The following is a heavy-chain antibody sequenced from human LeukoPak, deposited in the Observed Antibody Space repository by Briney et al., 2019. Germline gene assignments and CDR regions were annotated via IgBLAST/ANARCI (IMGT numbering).Heavy chain of an antibody. CDR2: LYSGGTT. CDR3: AGAVAGEEYYFDY. Sequence: PSETLPLTCTVSGGSISTATYYWGWIRQPPGKGLEWVGTLYSGGTTYYNPSLQGRGTISVDTSKNHFSLKLSSVTAADTAIYYCAGAVAGEEYYFDYWGPGTLVTVSS. D-gene: IGHD6-19*01. V-gene: IGHV4-39*02. CDR1: GGSISTATYY. J-gene: IGHJ4*02.